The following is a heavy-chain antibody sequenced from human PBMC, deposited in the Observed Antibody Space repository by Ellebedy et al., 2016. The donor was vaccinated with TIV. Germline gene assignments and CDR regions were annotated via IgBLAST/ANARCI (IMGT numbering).Heavy chain of an antibody. D-gene: IGHD2-2*01. Sequence: AASVKVSCKASGYTFTGYYMHWVRQAPGQGLEWMGWINPNSGGTNYAQKFQGRVTMTRDTSISTAYMELSRLRSDDTAVYYCASVPAAIHYYYYGMDVWGQGTTVTVSS. CDR1: GYTFTGYY. V-gene: IGHV1-2*02. CDR2: INPNSGGT. J-gene: IGHJ6*02. CDR3: ASVPAAIHYYYYGMDV.